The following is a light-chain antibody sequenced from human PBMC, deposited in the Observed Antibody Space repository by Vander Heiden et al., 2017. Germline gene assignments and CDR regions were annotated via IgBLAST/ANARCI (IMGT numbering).Light chain of an antibody. CDR1: QSISSW. Sequence: DIQMTQSPSTMSASVGDRVTITCRASQSISSWLAWYQQKPGKAPKRLIYKASSLESGVPSRFSGSGSGTEFTLTISSLQPDDFATYYCQQYNSYPLAFGQGTKVEIK. V-gene: IGKV1-5*03. J-gene: IGKJ1*01. CDR2: KAS. CDR3: QQYNSYPLA.